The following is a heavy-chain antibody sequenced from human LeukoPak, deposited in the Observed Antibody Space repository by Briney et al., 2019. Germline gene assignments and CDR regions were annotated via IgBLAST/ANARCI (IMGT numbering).Heavy chain of an antibody. CDR1: GFTVSSNY. J-gene: IGHJ4*02. Sequence: GGSLRLSCAAPGFTVSSNYMSWVRQAPGKGLEWVSVIYIGGDTYYAESVRGRFTISRDNSKNTLYLQINSVRAEDTAVYFCARDIQWPPTFPYWGQGTLVTVSS. V-gene: IGHV3-53*01. CDR3: ARDIQWPPTFPY. CDR2: IYIGGDT. D-gene: IGHD2/OR15-2a*01.